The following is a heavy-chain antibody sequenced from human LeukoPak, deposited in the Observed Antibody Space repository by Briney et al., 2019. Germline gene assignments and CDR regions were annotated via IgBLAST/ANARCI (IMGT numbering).Heavy chain of an antibody. V-gene: IGHV3-48*02. CDR1: EFAFSTYN. CDR3: ARVAAGYSVNYFDY. D-gene: IGHD4-23*01. Sequence: RGSLRLSCAASEFAFSTYNMNWVRQAPGKGLEWVSYISTGSSTTYYADSVKGRFTISRDNVENSLYLQMNSLRDEDPAVYYCARVAAGYSVNYFDYWGQGTLVTVSS. CDR2: ISTGSSTT. J-gene: IGHJ4*02.